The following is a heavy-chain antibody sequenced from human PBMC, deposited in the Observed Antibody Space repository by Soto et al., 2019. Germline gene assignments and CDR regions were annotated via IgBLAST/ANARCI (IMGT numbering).Heavy chain of an antibody. CDR3: SRPASYGPRHY. D-gene: IGHD5-18*01. CDR2: IFAGASDV. V-gene: IGHV5-51*01. CDR1: GYIFSSYW. J-gene: IGHJ4*02. Sequence: PGESLKISCKGSGYIFSSYWIAWVRQMPGKGLECMGIIFAGASDVRYSPSFQGRVTISVDKSISTAYLQWSSLKASDTAMYYCSRPASYGPRHYWGQGTQVTVSS.